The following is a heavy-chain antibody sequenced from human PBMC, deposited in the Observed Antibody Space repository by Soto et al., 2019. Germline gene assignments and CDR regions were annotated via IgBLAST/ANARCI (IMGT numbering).Heavy chain of an antibody. V-gene: IGHV3-30*18. Sequence: QVQLVESGGGVVQPGRSLRLSCAASGFTFNNNGMHWVRQAPGKGLEWVAIISYDGSNKYYADSVKGRFTISRDNSKNTLYRQMNSLRAEDTAVYYCAKGGAGAYYYDSSGYHIDYWGQGTLVTVSS. CDR3: AKGGAGAYYYDSSGYHIDY. CDR2: ISYDGSNK. CDR1: GFTFNNNG. D-gene: IGHD3-22*01. J-gene: IGHJ4*02.